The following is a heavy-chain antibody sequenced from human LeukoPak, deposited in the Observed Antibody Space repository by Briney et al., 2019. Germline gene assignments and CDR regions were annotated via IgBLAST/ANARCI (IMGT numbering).Heavy chain of an antibody. CDR2: ISAYNGNT. D-gene: IGHD2-15*01. CDR3: ARGLLVYCSGGSCLGWFDP. V-gene: IGHV1-18*01. CDR1: GGTFSSYA. Sequence: ASVKVSCKASGGTFSSYAISWVRQAPGQGLEWMGWISAYNGNTNYAQELQGRVTMTTDTSTSTAYMELRSLRSDDTAVYYCARGLLVYCSGGSCLGWFDPWGQGTLVTVSS. J-gene: IGHJ5*02.